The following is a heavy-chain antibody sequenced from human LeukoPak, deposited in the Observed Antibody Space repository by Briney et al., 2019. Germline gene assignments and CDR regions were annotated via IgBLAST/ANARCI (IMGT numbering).Heavy chain of an antibody. CDR2: ISPGGGTT. CDR3: AKSRSGSSNWALRIFDN. D-gene: IGHD6-13*01. CDR1: GFAFGSEA. J-gene: IGHJ4*02. V-gene: IGHV3-23*01. Sequence: GGSLRLSCAVSGFAFGSEAMSWVRQSPARGLEWVASISPGGGTTYYADYVKGRFTISRDNSKNTLYVQMSSLRVEDTAVYYCAKSRSGSSNWALRIFDNWGRGTLVSVSS.